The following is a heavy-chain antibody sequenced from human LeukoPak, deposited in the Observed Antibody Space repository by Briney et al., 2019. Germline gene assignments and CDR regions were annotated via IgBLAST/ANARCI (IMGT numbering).Heavy chain of an antibody. Sequence: PSETLSLTYTVSGGSISSSTYYWGWIRQPPGKGLEWIGSIHYSGSTYYNSSLKSRVTMSVDTSKNQFSLKLSSVTAADTAVYYCARDLAAAGYFDYWGQGTLVTVSS. D-gene: IGHD6-13*01. CDR1: GGSISSSTYY. CDR2: IHYSGST. CDR3: ARDLAAAGYFDY. V-gene: IGHV4-39*07. J-gene: IGHJ4*02.